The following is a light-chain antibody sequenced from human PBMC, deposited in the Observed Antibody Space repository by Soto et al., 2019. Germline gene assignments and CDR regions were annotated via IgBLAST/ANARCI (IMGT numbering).Light chain of an antibody. CDR3: QHYASYSPT. V-gene: IGKV3-15*01. Sequence: IVLTQSPATLSVSPGERATLSCRASQSVSSNLAWYQQKPGQAPRLLIYGTSTRATGIPARFSGSGSGTDFTLTISSLEPEDFATYYCQHYASYSPTFGQGTKVDI. CDR2: GTS. J-gene: IGKJ1*01. CDR1: QSVSSN.